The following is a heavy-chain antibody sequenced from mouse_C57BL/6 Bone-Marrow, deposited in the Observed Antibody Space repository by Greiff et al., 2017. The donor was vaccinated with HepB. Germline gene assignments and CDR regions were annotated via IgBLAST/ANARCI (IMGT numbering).Heavy chain of an antibody. V-gene: IGHV1-15*01. Sequence: QLQQSGAELVRPGASVTLSCKASGYTFTDYEMHWVKQTPVHGLEWIGAIDPETGGTAYNQKFKGKAILTADKSSSTAYMELRSLTSEDSAVYYCTRDYGYCYAMDYWGQGTSVTVSS. J-gene: IGHJ4*01. CDR3: TRDYGYCYAMDY. CDR2: IDPETGGT. D-gene: IGHD2-2*01. CDR1: GYTFTDYE.